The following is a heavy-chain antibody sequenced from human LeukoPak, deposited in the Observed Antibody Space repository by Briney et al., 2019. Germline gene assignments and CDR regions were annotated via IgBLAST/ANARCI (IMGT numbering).Heavy chain of an antibody. Sequence: SETLSLTCAVSGGSISSSNWWSWVRQPPGKGLEWIGEIYHSGSTNYNPSLKSRVTISVDKSKNQFSLKLSSVTAADTAVYYCARGAYYDILTGYQTAEFQHWGQGTLVTVSS. J-gene: IGHJ1*01. D-gene: IGHD3-9*01. CDR3: ARGAYYDILTGYQTAEFQH. V-gene: IGHV4-4*02. CDR1: GGSISSSNW. CDR2: IYHSGST.